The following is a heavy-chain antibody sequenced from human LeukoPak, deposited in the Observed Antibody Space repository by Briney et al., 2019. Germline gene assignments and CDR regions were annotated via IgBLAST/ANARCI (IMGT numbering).Heavy chain of an antibody. CDR3: ARVQMAYCSSTSCTSYYMDV. Sequence: KAGGSLRLSCAASGFTFSSYSMNWVRQAPGKGLEWVSSISSSSSYIYYADSVKGRFTISRDNAKNSLYLQMNSLRAEDTAVYYCARVQMAYCSSTSCTSYYMDVWGKGTTVTVSS. CDR2: ISSSSSYI. J-gene: IGHJ6*03. CDR1: GFTFSSYS. V-gene: IGHV3-21*01. D-gene: IGHD2-2*01.